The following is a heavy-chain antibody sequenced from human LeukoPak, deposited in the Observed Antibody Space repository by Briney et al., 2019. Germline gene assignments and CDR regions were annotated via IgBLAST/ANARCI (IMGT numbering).Heavy chain of an antibody. V-gene: IGHV4-61*05. CDR2: IYYSGST. Sequence: SETLSLTCTVSGGSISSSSYYWGWIRQPPGTGLEWIGYIYYSGSTNYNPSLKSRVTISVDTSKNQFSLKLSSVTAADTAVYYCARLGLFNGYWGQGTLVTVSS. CDR1: GGSISSSSYY. D-gene: IGHD3-22*01. CDR3: ARLGLFNGY. J-gene: IGHJ4*02.